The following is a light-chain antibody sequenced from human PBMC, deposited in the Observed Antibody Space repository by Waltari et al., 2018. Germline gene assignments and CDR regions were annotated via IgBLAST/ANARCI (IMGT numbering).Light chain of an antibody. V-gene: IGLV3-19*01. Sequence: SSELTQDPAVSVALGQPVRITCQGDSLRSYYTSWYQQKPGQTPELVIYGKNNRPSESPDRFSAYTARNIASLTITGAQSEDEADCYCNSRDISDNHVLFGGGTKLTVL. CDR2: GKN. J-gene: IGLJ3*02. CDR1: SLRSYY. CDR3: NSRDISDNHVL.